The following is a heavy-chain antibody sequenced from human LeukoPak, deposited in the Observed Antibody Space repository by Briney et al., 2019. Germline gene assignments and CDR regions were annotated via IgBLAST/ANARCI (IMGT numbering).Heavy chain of an antibody. D-gene: IGHD6-19*01. CDR2: IYIKST. J-gene: IGHJ4*02. V-gene: IGHV4-59*01. CDR1: GGSISTFS. CDR3: ARDTTVASGMQY. Sequence: SETLSLTCTVSGGSISTFSWRWIRQFPGKGLEWIGSIYIKSTNYNPSLKSRVDISVDPSKNQFSLRLDSVTTADTAVYYCARDTTVASGMQYWGQGTLVTVSS.